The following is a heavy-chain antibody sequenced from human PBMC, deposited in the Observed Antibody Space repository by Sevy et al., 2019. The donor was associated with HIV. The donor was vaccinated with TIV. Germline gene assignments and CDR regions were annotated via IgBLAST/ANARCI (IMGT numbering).Heavy chain of an antibody. D-gene: IGHD6-13*01. CDR1: GFTFSSYA. Sequence: GGSLRLSCAASGFTFSSYAMSWVRQAPGKGLEWVSAISGSGGSTYYADSVKGRFTISRDNSKNTLYLQMNSLRAEDTAVYYCAKGAGIGNSRENYFDYWGQGTLVTVSS. CDR3: AKGAGIGNSRENYFDY. CDR2: ISGSGGST. V-gene: IGHV3-23*01. J-gene: IGHJ4*02.